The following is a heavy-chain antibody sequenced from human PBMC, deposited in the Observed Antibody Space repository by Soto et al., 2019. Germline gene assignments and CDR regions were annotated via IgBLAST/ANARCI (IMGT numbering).Heavy chain of an antibody. CDR2: IIPILGIA. CDR3: ARWDCSSTSCSFDP. D-gene: IGHD2-2*01. V-gene: IGHV1-69*02. CDR1: GGTFSSYT. J-gene: IGHJ5*02. Sequence: QVQLVQSGAEVKKPGSSVKVSCKASGGTFSSYTISWVRQAPGQGLEWMGRIIPILGIANYAQKFQGRVTITADKSTITAYMELSSLRSEDTAVYYCARWDCSSTSCSFDPWGQGTLVTVSS.